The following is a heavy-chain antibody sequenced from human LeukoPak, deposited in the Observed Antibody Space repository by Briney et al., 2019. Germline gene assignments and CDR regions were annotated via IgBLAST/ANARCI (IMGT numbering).Heavy chain of an antibody. CDR1: GFSFSNSW. J-gene: IGHJ4*02. CDR2: INQDGTLT. Sequence: PGGSLRLSCAVSGFSFSNSWMSWVRQAPGKGLEWVANINQDGTLTYYVDSMRGRFTISRDNAKSSLYLQMNSVRAEDTALYFCARVVGAHEVFDYWGQGTPVIVSS. D-gene: IGHD1-26*01. V-gene: IGHV3-7*01. CDR3: ARVVGAHEVFDY.